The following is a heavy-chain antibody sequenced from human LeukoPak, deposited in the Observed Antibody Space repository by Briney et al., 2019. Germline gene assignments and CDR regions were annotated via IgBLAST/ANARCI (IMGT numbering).Heavy chain of an antibody. V-gene: IGHV4-39*01. D-gene: IGHD2-2*01. CDR3: AIHGTVVVVPAAKGFDY. Sequence: SETLSLTCTVSGGSISSSNYFWVWIRQPPGKGLEWIGSSYYSGNTYYNPSLKSRVTISVDTSKNHFSLDLRSVMAADTAVYYCAIHGTVVVVPAAKGFDYWGQGTQVTVSS. J-gene: IGHJ4*02. CDR1: GGSISSSNYF. CDR2: SYYSGNT.